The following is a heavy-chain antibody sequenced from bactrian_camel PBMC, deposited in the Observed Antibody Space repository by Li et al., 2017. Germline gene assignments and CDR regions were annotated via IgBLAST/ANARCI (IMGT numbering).Heavy chain of an antibody. V-gene: IGHV3S54*01. D-gene: IGHD3*01. CDR1: GITEGTNF. J-gene: IGHJ4*01. CDR3: AAGWSFGVGTLLRRHVNY. CDR2: IMILGSTT. Sequence: HVQLVESGGGLVQPGESLRLSCVASGITEGTNFIGWFRQSPGKEREGVAAIMILGSTTYYADSVKGRGTISQDNAKNMVYLQVDSLKAEDTAMYYCAAGWSFGVGTLLRRHVNYWGQGTQVTVS.